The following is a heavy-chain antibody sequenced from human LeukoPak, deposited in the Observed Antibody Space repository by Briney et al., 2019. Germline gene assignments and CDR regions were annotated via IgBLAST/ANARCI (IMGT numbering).Heavy chain of an antibody. Sequence: HPGGSLRLSCAASGLIFSNYAMNWVRQAPGKGLEWVSGISETGRATSYTASVKGRFTVSRDNSKNTLHLQMNRLRAEDTALYYCAKDHDNTDYYYYFDSWGQGTLVTVSS. V-gene: IGHV3-23*01. D-gene: IGHD2-21*02. CDR3: AKDHDNTDYYYYFDS. J-gene: IGHJ4*02. CDR1: GLIFSNYA. CDR2: ISETGRAT.